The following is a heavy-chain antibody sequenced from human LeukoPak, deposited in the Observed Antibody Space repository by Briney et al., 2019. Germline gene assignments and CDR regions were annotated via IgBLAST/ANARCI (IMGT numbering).Heavy chain of an antibody. Sequence: GGALRLSCAASGFTFSSYLMSWVRQAPGKGVEWVASIKQEGSEKYYVDSVKGGFTISRDNAKNSLYLQMNSLRAEDTALYYCARAPGEGWFDPWGQGTLVTVSS. J-gene: IGHJ5*02. V-gene: IGHV3-7*01. CDR1: GFTFSSYL. D-gene: IGHD4-17*01. CDR3: ARAPGEGWFDP. CDR2: IKQEGSEK.